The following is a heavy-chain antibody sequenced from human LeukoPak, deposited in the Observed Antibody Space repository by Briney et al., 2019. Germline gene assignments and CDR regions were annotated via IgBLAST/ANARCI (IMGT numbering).Heavy chain of an antibody. D-gene: IGHD4-17*01. J-gene: IGHJ4*02. V-gene: IGHV3-48*02. CDR3: ARGGGYGDYYFDY. CDR1: GFIFSNYN. Sequence: PGGSLRLSCAASGFIFSNYNMNWVRQAPGKGLEWVSYISSGSSTIYYADSVKGRFTISRDNAKNSLYLQMNSLRDEDTAVYYCARGGGYGDYYFDYWGQGTLVTVSS. CDR2: ISSGSSTI.